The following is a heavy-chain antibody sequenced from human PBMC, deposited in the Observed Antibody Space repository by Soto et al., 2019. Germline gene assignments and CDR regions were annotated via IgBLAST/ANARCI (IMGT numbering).Heavy chain of an antibody. J-gene: IGHJ6*02. CDR3: AKRGHSYGSAMDV. CDR1: GFTFTKFA. CDR2: ISGSGGSS. V-gene: IGHV3-23*01. Sequence: GGSLRLSCAASGFTFTKFALSWVRQAPGKGLEWVSGISGSGGSSYYADSVKGRFTISRDNSKSTLFLQMNSLRAEDTAVYYCAKRGHSYGSAMDVWGQGTTVTVSS. D-gene: IGHD5-18*01.